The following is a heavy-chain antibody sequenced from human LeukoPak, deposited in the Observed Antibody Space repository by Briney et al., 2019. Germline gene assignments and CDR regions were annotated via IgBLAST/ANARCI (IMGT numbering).Heavy chain of an antibody. Sequence: PSETLSLTCAVYGGSFSGYYWSWIRQPAGKGLEWIGRIYTSGSTNYNPSLKSRVTMSVDTSKNQFSLKLSSVTAADTAVYYCASDRSSGALDYWGQGTLVTVSS. J-gene: IGHJ4*02. V-gene: IGHV4-59*10. CDR3: ASDRSSGALDY. CDR1: GGSFSGYY. CDR2: IYTSGST. D-gene: IGHD6-19*01.